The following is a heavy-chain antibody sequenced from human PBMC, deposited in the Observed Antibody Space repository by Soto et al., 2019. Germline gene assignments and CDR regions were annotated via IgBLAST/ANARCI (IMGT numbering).Heavy chain of an antibody. V-gene: IGHV1-69*01. D-gene: IGHD6-19*01. CDR1: GGTFSSYA. Sequence: QVQLVQSGAEVKKPGSSVKVSCKASGGTFSSYAISWVRQAPGQGLEWMGGIIPICGTANYAQKFQGRVTITADESTSTAYMELSSLRSEDTAVYYCARAKGGLYPGIAVAGTTPYYYYGMDVWGQGTTVTVSS. CDR2: IIPICGTA. CDR3: ARAKGGLYPGIAVAGTTPYYYYGMDV. J-gene: IGHJ6*02.